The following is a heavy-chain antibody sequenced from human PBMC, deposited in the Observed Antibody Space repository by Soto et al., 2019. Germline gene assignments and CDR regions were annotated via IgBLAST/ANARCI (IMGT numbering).Heavy chain of an antibody. Sequence: QLQLQESGPGLVKPSETLSLTCSVSGGSLSSSSGYWGWIRQSPGKGLEWIGSISYSGSTYYNPSLKSRVTISVDTSKNQFSLKLRSVTAADTAVYYCARHSQWLSPFDYWGQGTLVTVSS. CDR3: ARHSQWLSPFDY. J-gene: IGHJ4*02. CDR1: GGSLSSSSGY. CDR2: ISYSGST. D-gene: IGHD6-19*01. V-gene: IGHV4-39*01.